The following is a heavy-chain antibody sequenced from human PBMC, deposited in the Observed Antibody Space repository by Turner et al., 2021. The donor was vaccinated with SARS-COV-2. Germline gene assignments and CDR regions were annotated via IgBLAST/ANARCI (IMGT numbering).Heavy chain of an antibody. D-gene: IGHD6-19*01. Sequence: QVQLVQSGAEVRQPGASVKVSCKASGYTFTNYGMSWVRQAPGQGLEWMVWISSYNGNTNYAQNLQGRVTLTTDTSTSTAYMEVRSLRSDDTAIYYCARDWAGGYYFDFWGQGTLVTVSS. CDR1: GYTFTNYG. CDR2: ISSYNGNT. V-gene: IGHV1-18*01. J-gene: IGHJ4*02. CDR3: ARDWAGGYYFDF.